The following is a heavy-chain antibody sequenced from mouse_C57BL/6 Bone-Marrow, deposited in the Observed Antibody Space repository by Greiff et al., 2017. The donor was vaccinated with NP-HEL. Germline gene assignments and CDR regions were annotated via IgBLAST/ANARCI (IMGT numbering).Heavy chain of an antibody. Sequence: QVQLQQPGAELVMPGASVKLSCKASGYTFTSYWMHWVKQRPGQGLEWIGEIVPSDSYTNYNQKFKGKSTLTVDKSSSTAYMQLSSLTSEDSAVYYCAREPITHYYGSRNDAMDYWGKGTSVTVSS. D-gene: IGHD1-1*01. V-gene: IGHV1-69*01. CDR2: IVPSDSYT. CDR3: AREPITHYYGSRNDAMDY. CDR1: GYTFTSYW. J-gene: IGHJ4*01.